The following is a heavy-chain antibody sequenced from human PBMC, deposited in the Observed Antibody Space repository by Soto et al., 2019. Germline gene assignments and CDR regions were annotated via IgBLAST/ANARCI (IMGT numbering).Heavy chain of an antibody. V-gene: IGHV4-59*01. Sequence: QVHLQESGPGLLKPSETLSLTCGVSGGPIRSYYLSWVRQAPGKGLEWIAYIAYTGITGYNPALRSRVTISGDTSQNLFSLKMTLFTAADTAVYYCAREGFSGYEALDYWGQGILVTVSS. CDR1: GGPIRSYY. CDR3: AREGFSGYEALDY. D-gene: IGHD5-12*01. CDR2: IAYTGIT. J-gene: IGHJ4*02.